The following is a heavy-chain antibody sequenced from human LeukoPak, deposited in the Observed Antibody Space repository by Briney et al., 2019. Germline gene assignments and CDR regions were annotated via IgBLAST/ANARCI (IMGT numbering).Heavy chain of an antibody. D-gene: IGHD5-18*01. CDR3: ARGEVDTAYFDY. CDR2: INHSGST. Sequence: PSETLSLTCAVYGGSFSGYYWSWIRQPPGKGLEWIGEINHSGSTNYNPSLKSRVTISVDTSKNQFSLKLSSVTAADTAVYYCARGEVDTAYFDYSGQGTLVTVSS. CDR1: GGSFSGYY. J-gene: IGHJ4*02. V-gene: IGHV4-34*01.